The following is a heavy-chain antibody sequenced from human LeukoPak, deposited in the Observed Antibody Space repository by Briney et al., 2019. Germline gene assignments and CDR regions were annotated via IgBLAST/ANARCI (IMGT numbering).Heavy chain of an antibody. Sequence: PGGSLRLSCVASGFTLSNYAMYWVRQAPGKGLEWVSVITGSGGTTYYADSVKGRFTISRDNSKNTLYLQMNSLRAEDTAIYYCVGPRVAVGATRWFDPWGQGTLVIVSS. CDR1: GFTLSNYA. CDR3: VGPRVAVGATRWFDP. V-gene: IGHV3-23*01. CDR2: ITGSGGTT. J-gene: IGHJ5*02. D-gene: IGHD1-26*01.